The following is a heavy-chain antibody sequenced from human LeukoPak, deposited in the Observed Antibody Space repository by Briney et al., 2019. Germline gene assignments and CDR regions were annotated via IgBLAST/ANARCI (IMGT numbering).Heavy chain of an antibody. CDR3: ARDLFLFGDYRRTGFDY. CDR1: GYTFTSYG. D-gene: IGHD4-17*01. Sequence: GAPVKVSCKASGYTFTSYGISWVRQAPGQGLEWMGWISAYNGNTNYAQKLQGRVTMTTDTSTSTAYMELRSLRSDDTAVYYCARDLFLFGDYRRTGFDYWGQGTLVTVSS. V-gene: IGHV1-18*01. CDR2: ISAYNGNT. J-gene: IGHJ4*02.